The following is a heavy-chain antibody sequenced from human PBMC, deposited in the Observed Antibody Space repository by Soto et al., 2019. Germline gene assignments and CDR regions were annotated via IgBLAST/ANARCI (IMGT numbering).Heavy chain of an antibody. Sequence: ELQMVESGGGLVQPGRSLRLSCAASGFTFDEYAMHWVRQAPGKGLEGVSGIAWDSNKKQYADSVKGRFTISRDNAKNSLYLQMDSLKPEDTAFYYSAEANAFSLSLQGDWFEPWGQGTLVTVSS. J-gene: IGHJ5*02. CDR3: AEANAFSLSLQGDWFEP. CDR2: IAWDSNKK. D-gene: IGHD2-2*01. V-gene: IGHV3-9*01. CDR1: GFTFDEYA.